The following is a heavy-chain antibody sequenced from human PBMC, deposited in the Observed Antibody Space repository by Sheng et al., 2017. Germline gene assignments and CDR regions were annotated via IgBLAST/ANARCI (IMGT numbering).Heavy chain of an antibody. J-gene: IGHJ5*02. CDR3: ARANDYSTNWIDP. Sequence: QLQLQESGPGLVKPSETLSLTCTVSGVSIGRSDNYWAWIRQPPGKGLEWIANIFPSGTPSTTHPSRVESPCHSTRPRTSSALKLSSVTAADTAVYYCARANDYSTNWIDPWGQGTLVTVSS. D-gene: IGHD4-4*01. CDR2: IFPSGTP. CDR1: GVSIGRSDNY. V-gene: IGHV4-39*07.